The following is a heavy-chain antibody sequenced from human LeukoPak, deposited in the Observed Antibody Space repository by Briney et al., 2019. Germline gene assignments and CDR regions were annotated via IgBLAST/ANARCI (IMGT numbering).Heavy chain of an antibody. CDR1: GFTFSSYA. D-gene: IGHD5-18*01. V-gene: IGHV3-30*04. J-gene: IGHJ4*02. CDR3: ARGWIRFDY. Sequence: PGRSLRLSCAASGFTFSSYAMHWVRQAPGKGLEWVAVISYDGSNKYYADSVKGRFTISRDNSKNTLYLQMNSLRAEDTAVYYCARGWIRFDYWGQGTLVTVSS. CDR2: ISYDGSNK.